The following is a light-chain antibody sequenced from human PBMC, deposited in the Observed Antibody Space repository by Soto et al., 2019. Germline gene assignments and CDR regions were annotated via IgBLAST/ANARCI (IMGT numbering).Light chain of an antibody. Sequence: QSALTQPASVSGSPGQSITISCTGTSSDVGGYNYVSWYQQHPGKAPKLMIYDVTNRPSGVSYRFSGSKSGNTASLTISGLQAEDEAHYYCSSYTSSSTDVFGTGNKVTVL. CDR3: SSYTSSSTDV. J-gene: IGLJ1*01. CDR2: DVT. V-gene: IGLV2-14*01. CDR1: SSDVGGYNY.